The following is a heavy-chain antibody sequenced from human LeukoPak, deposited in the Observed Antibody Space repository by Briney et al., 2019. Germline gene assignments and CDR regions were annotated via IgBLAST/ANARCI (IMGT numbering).Heavy chain of an antibody. J-gene: IGHJ4*02. Sequence: PGGSLRLSCAASGFTVSNNYMSWVRQAPGKGLEWVSVIYSGGSTYYADSVKGRFTISRDTSKNTLSLQMNSLRAEDTAVYYCATVYNYDFWSGYPDWGQGTLVTVSS. D-gene: IGHD3-3*01. CDR3: ATVYNYDFWSGYPD. CDR2: IYSGGST. CDR1: GFTVSNNY. V-gene: IGHV3-53*01.